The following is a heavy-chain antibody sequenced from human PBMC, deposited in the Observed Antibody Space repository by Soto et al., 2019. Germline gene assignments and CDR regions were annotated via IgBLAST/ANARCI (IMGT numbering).Heavy chain of an antibody. CDR2: IYNIGIT. CDR1: GRSITSYY. J-gene: IGHJ5*02. CDR3: ARTYDSNRYANESAS. V-gene: IGHV4-4*09. Sequence: QVVLQESGPGLVKPSETLSLTCSVSGRSITSYYWSWVRQPPGKGLEWIGYIYNIGITNQNPSLKRRVTMTADTSQNQFSLKLTSVTGAETAVYYCARTYDSNRYANESASWGQGILVTVTS. D-gene: IGHD3-22*01.